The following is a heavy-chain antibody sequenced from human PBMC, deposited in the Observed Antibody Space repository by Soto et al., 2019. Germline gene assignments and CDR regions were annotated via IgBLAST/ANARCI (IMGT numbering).Heavy chain of an antibody. Sequence: ASVKVSCKASGYTFTGYYMHWVRQAPGQGLEWMGWINPNSGGTNYAQKFQGWVTMTRDTSISTAYMELSRLRSDDTALYYCARDLTIPYCSSTSCYAGDYYYYGMDVWGQGTTVTVSS. CDR1: GYTFTGYY. CDR2: INPNSGGT. CDR3: ARDLTIPYCSSTSCYAGDYYYYGMDV. D-gene: IGHD2-2*01. V-gene: IGHV1-2*04. J-gene: IGHJ6*02.